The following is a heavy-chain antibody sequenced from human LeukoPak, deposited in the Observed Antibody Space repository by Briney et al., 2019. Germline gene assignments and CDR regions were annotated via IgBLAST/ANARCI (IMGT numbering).Heavy chain of an antibody. J-gene: IGHJ4*02. Sequence: PGGSLRLSCAASGFTFDDYAMHWVRQAPGRGLEWVSGISWNSGSIGYADSVKGRFTISRDNAKNSLYLQMNSLRAEDTALYYCAKDISGSGSYGGPFDYWGQGTLVTVSS. CDR1: GFTFDDYA. V-gene: IGHV3-9*01. CDR3: AKDISGSGSYGGPFDY. D-gene: IGHD1-26*01. CDR2: ISWNSGSI.